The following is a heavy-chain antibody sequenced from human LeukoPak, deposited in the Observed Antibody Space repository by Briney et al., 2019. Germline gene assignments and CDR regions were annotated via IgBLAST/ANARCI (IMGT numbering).Heavy chain of an antibody. CDR1: GGSIRSSSYY. Sequence: SETLSLTCTVSGGSIRSSSYYWGWIRQPPGKGLEWIGSIYYSGSTYYNPPLKSRVTISVDTSKNQFSLKLSSVTAADTAVYYCARVGTPGCVDYWGQGTLVTVSS. V-gene: IGHV4-39*07. D-gene: IGHD1-14*01. CDR2: IYYSGST. CDR3: ARVGTPGCVDY. J-gene: IGHJ4*02.